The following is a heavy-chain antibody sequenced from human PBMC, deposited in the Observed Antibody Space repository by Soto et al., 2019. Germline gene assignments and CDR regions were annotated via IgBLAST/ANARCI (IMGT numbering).Heavy chain of an antibody. Sequence: PGESLKISCQGSGYSFTSNWIGWVRQMPGKGLEWMGIIFPGDSDTKYSPSFQGQVTISVDKSINTAYLQWSSLKASDTAMYYCARHLYESSGYRYFDLWGQGTLVTVSS. J-gene: IGHJ4*02. CDR3: ARHLYESSGYRYFDL. V-gene: IGHV5-51*01. CDR1: GYSFTSNW. D-gene: IGHD3-22*01. CDR2: IFPGDSDT.